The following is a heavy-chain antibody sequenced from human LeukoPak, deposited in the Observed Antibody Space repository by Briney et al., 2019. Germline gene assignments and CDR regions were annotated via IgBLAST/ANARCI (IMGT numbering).Heavy chain of an antibody. Sequence: ASVKVSCKASGYTFINHYIYWVRQAPGQGLEWMGWISAYNGNTNYAQKLQGRVTMTTDTSTSTAYMELRSLRSDDTAVYYCARDGYGGNSWGAAFDIWGQGTMVTVSS. V-gene: IGHV1-18*04. CDR3: ARDGYGGNSWGAAFDI. D-gene: IGHD4-23*01. CDR1: GYTFINHY. CDR2: ISAYNGNT. J-gene: IGHJ3*02.